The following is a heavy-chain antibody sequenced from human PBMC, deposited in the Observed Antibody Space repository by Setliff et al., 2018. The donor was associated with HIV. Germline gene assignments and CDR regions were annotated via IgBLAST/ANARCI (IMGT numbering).Heavy chain of an antibody. J-gene: IGHJ4*02. D-gene: IGHD6-13*01. CDR3: ALTLAAQLVGLN. V-gene: IGHV1-18*01. Sequence: GASVKVSCKSSGYTLTTYGISWVRQAPGQGLEWMGWSSTDNGHTNYAQKLQGRVTMTTDTSTTTAYMELRSLRPDDTAVYYRALTLAAQLVGLNWGQGTAVTVSS. CDR2: SSTDNGHT. CDR1: GYTLTTYG.